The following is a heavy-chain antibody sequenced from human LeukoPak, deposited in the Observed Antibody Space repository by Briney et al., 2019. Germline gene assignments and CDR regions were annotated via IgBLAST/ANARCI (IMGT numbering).Heavy chain of an antibody. Sequence: GGSLRLSCAASGFTFSSYAMSWVRQAPGKGLEWVSAISGSGGSTYYADSVKGRFTISRDNSKNTLYLQMNSLRAEDTAVYYCAKESGSGAAAGTNYFDYWGQGTLVTVSS. D-gene: IGHD6-13*01. CDR3: AKESGSGAAAGTNYFDY. V-gene: IGHV3-23*01. CDR2: ISGSGGST. CDR1: GFTFSSYA. J-gene: IGHJ4*02.